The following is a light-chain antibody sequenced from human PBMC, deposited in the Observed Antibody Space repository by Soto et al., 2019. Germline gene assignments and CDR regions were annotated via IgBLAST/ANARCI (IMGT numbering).Light chain of an antibody. CDR1: SGHSSYA. Sequence: QSVLTQSPSASASLGASVKLTCTLSSGHSSYAIAWHQQQPEKGPRYLMKLNSDGSHTEGDGIPDRFSGSSSGAERYLTISSLQSEDEADYYCQTWGTGWVFGGGTKVTVL. V-gene: IGLV4-69*01. J-gene: IGLJ3*02. CDR2: LNSDGSH. CDR3: QTWGTGWV.